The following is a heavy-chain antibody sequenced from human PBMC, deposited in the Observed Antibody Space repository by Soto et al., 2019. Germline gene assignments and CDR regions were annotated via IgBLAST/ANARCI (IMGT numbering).Heavy chain of an antibody. CDR1: GFTFSSYS. J-gene: IGHJ6*02. V-gene: IGHV3-21*01. CDR3: ARDQITGTNHYYYYGMDV. Sequence: GGSLRLSCAASGFTFSSYSMNWVRQAPGKGLEWVSSISSSSSYIYYADSVKGRFTISRDNAKNSLYLQMNSLRAEDTAVYYCARDQITGTNHYYYYGMDVWGQGTTVIVSS. D-gene: IGHD1-7*01. CDR2: ISSSSSYI.